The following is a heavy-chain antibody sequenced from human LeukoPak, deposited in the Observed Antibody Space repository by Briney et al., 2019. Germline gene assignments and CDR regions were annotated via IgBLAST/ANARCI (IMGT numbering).Heavy chain of an antibody. CDR1: GFTFSSYA. J-gene: IGHJ4*02. Sequence: GGSLRLSCAASGFTFSSYAMHWVRQAPGKGLEYVSAISSNGGSTYYANSVKGRFTISRDNSKNTLYLQMGSLRAEDMAVYYCAREQDGGVDYWGQGTPVTVSS. CDR3: AREQDGGVDY. V-gene: IGHV3-64*01. D-gene: IGHD4-23*01. CDR2: ISSNGGST.